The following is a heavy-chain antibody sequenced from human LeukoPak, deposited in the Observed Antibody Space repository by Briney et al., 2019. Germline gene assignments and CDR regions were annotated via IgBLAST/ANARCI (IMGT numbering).Heavy chain of an antibody. CDR1: GYTFISYA. V-gene: IGHV1-3*01. CDR2: INAGNGNT. Sequence: ASVKVSCKASGYTFISYAMHWVRQAPGQRLEWMGWINAGNGNTKYSQEFQGRVTITRDTSASTAYMELSRLRSDDTAVYYCARDEQWLQLKYYFDYWGQGTLVTVSS. J-gene: IGHJ4*02. CDR3: ARDEQWLQLKYYFDY. D-gene: IGHD5-24*01.